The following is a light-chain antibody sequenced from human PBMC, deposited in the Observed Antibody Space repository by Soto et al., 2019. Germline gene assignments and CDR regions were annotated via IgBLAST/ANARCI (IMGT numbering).Light chain of an antibody. V-gene: IGLV2-14*01. CDR1: SSDIDGYNF. J-gene: IGLJ2*01. Sequence: QSAPTQPASVSGSPGQSITISFTGISSDIDGYNFVSWYQQHPGKAPKLMIYDVSDRPSGVSIRFSGSKSGNTASLTISGLQAEDEADYYCSSYTTSSVLFGGGTKLTVL. CDR2: DVS. CDR3: SSYTTSSVL.